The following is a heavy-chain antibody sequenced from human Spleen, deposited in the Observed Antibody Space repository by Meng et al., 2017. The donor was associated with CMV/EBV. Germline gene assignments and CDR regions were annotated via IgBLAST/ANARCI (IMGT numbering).Heavy chain of an antibody. D-gene: IGHD1-1*01. CDR1: GGSVSSGLYY. V-gene: IGHV4-61*01. CDR2: ISYIGST. CDR3: ARDILERNALDM. J-gene: IGHJ3*02. Sequence: GSLRLSCTVSGGSVSSGLYYWSWLRQPPGKGLEWIGYISYIGSTNYNPSLRTRVTISVDTSKNQFSLKLTSVTAADTAIFYCARDILERNALDMWGQGTMVTVSS.